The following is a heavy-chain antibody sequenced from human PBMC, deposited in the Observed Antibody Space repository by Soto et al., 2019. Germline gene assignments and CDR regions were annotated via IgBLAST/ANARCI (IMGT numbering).Heavy chain of an antibody. D-gene: IGHD3-3*01. J-gene: IGHJ5*02. CDR3: TTGRVTIFRVGHDNWFDP. CDR2: IKSKTEGGTT. Sequence: EVQLVESGGGLVKPGGSLRLSCAASRFTFSNAWMTWVRHTPGKGLEWVGRIKSKTEGGTTNYAAPVKSRFTISRDDSKNTLYLQMNSMKTEDTAVYYCTTGRVTIFRVGHDNWFDPWGQGTLVTVSS. V-gene: IGHV3-15*01. CDR1: RFTFSNAW.